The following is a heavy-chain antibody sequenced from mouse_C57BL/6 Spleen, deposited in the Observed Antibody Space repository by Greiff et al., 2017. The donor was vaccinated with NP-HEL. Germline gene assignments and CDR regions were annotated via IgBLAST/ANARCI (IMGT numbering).Heavy chain of an antibody. CDR2: IDPSDSYT. CDR1: GYTFTSYW. CDR3: ARSGTTVVARYFDY. Sequence: QVQLQQPGAELVMPGASVKLSCKASGYTFTSYWMHWVKQRPGQGLEWIGEIDPSDSYTNYNQKFKGKSTLTVDTSSSTAYMQLSSLTSEDSAVYYCARSGTTVVARYFDYWGQGTTLTVSS. V-gene: IGHV1-69*01. J-gene: IGHJ2*01. D-gene: IGHD1-1*01.